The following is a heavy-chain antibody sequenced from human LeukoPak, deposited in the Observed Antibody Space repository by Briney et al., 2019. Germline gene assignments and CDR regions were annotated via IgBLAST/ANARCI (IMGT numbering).Heavy chain of an antibody. D-gene: IGHD2-2*01. CDR1: GFTFSSHA. V-gene: IGHV3-30-3*01. J-gene: IGHJ4*02. CDR3: ATEGSISASGFDS. CDR2: ISYDGSNK. Sequence: PGGSLRLSCAASGFTFSSHAVHWVRQAPGKGLEWVAVISYDGSNKHTADSVKGRFTISRDNSKNTLYLQMNSLRAEDTAVYYCATEGSISASGFDSWGQGTLVTVSS.